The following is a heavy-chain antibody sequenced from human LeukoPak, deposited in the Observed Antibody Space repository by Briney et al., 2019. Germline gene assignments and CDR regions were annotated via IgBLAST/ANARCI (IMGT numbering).Heavy chain of an antibody. J-gene: IGHJ5*02. V-gene: IGHV4-39*01. CDR2: IFYNGTT. CDR1: GRSVRRVYAY. D-gene: IGHD3-3*02. CDR3: TGVWRLGRHFSDP. Sequence: SETLSLMCAFWGRSVRRVYAYWGTFRQPPGKGLEWIGHIFYNGTTHYTPSLKSRVALSVDTSSSQFALRLTSVTAADTSVYFCTGVWRLGRHFSDPWSQGILVTVSS.